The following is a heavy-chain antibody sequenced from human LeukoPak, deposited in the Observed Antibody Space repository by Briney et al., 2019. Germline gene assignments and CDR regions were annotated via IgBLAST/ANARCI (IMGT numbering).Heavy chain of an antibody. Sequence: SETLSLTCTVSGYSISSGYYWGWIRQPPGKGLEWIGGIYHSGSTYYNPSLKSRVTISVDTSKNQFSLKLSSVTAADTAVYYCARVGALYYLDYWGQGTLVTVSS. V-gene: IGHV4-38-2*02. CDR1: GYSISSGYY. J-gene: IGHJ4*02. CDR2: IYHSGST. CDR3: ARVGALYYLDY. D-gene: IGHD1-26*01.